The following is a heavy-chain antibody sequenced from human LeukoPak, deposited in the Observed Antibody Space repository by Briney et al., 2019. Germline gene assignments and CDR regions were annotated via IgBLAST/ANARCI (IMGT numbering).Heavy chain of an antibody. D-gene: IGHD6-13*01. Sequence: SETLSLTRTVSGGSISSSSYYWGWIRQPPGKGLEWIGSIYYSGSTYYNPSLKSRVTISVDTSKNQFSLKLSSVTAADTAVYYCAREVAAAGTGQIFDYWGQGTLVTVSS. CDR2: IYYSGST. V-gene: IGHV4-39*07. J-gene: IGHJ4*02. CDR1: GGSISSSSYY. CDR3: AREVAAAGTGQIFDY.